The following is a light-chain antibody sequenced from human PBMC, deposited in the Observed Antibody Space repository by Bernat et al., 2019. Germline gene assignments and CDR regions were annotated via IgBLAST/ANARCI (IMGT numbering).Light chain of an antibody. CDR2: EVT. CDR3: CSYAGSYTWV. V-gene: IGLV2-11*01. CDR1: RSDVGGYNY. J-gene: IGLJ3*02. Sequence: QSALTQPRSVSGSPGQSVTISCAGTRSDVGGYNYVSWYQQYPGKAPKLMIYEVTGRPSGVPDRFSGSKSGNTASLTISGLQTEDEADYYCCSYAGSYTWVFGGGTELTVL.